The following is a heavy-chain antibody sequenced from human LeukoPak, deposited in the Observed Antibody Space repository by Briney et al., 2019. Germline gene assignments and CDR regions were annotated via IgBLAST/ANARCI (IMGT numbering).Heavy chain of an antibody. CDR1: GFTFSNYA. CDR2: ISGTGGRT. Sequence: GGSLRLSCTASGFTFSNYAMTWVRQAPGKGLEWVSSISGTGGRTYSADSVKGRFAISRDNSKNTLYLQMKNLRVEHTAVYYCAKGLHGGVGYGVDVWGQGTTVSVSS. D-gene: IGHD3-16*01. CDR3: AKGLHGGVGYGVDV. V-gene: IGHV3-23*01. J-gene: IGHJ6*02.